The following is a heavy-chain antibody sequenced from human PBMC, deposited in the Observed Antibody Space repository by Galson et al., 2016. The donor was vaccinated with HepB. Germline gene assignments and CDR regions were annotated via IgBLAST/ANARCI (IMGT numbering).Heavy chain of an antibody. CDR1: GFTFTDYY. Sequence: LRLSCAASGFTFTDYYMSWIRQPPGKGLEWIGDIYHSGSTNYNPSLKSRVTISVDKSKNQFSLKLSSVTAADTAVYYCARVSGVHYYFDYWGQGTLVTVSS. CDR3: ARVSGVHYYFDY. V-gene: IGHV4-34*01. J-gene: IGHJ4*02. D-gene: IGHD7-27*01. CDR2: IYHSGST.